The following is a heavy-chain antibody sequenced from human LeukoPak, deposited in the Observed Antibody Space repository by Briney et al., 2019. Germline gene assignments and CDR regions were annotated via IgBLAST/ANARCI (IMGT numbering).Heavy chain of an antibody. CDR2: ISAYNGNT. D-gene: IGHD3-9*01. CDR3: ARNPRRTSYFELYWFDP. CDR1: GYTFTSYG. Sequence: ASVKVSCKASGYTFTSYGISWVRQAPGQGLECMGWISAYNGNTNYAQKLQGRVTMTTDTSTSTAYMELRSLRSDDTAVYYCARNPRRTSYFELYWFDPWGQGTLVTVSS. J-gene: IGHJ5*02. V-gene: IGHV1-18*01.